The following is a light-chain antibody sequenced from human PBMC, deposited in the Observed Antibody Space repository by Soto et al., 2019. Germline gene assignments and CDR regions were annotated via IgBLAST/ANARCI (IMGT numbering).Light chain of an antibody. Sequence: EIVLTQSPATLSLSPGERATLSCRASQSVGSSLAWYQQKPGQAPRLLIYDASNRATGIPVRFSGSGSGTDFTLTISSLEPEAFAVYYCQQRTNWSFTFGPGTKVDIK. V-gene: IGKV3-11*01. CDR2: DAS. CDR3: QQRTNWSFT. CDR1: QSVGSS. J-gene: IGKJ3*01.